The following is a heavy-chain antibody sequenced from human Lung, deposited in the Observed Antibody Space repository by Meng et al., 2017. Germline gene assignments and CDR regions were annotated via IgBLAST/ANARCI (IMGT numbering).Heavy chain of an antibody. J-gene: IGHJ4*02. Sequence: GGSLRPSGAALGFTVSHNYMSWVRQAPGKGLEWVSVIYSGGHKYYADSVKGRFTISRDNSRDTVFLQINSLRVEDTAVYYCARSPINKYDLSALPLDSWGQGTLVTVSS. CDR3: ARSPINKYDLSALPLDS. V-gene: IGHV3-66*02. D-gene: IGHD3-22*01. CDR1: GFTVSHNY. CDR2: IYSGGHK.